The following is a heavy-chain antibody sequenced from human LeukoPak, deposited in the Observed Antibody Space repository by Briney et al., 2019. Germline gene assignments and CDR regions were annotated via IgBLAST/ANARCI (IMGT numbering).Heavy chain of an antibody. J-gene: IGHJ2*01. CDR3: ARRGSDWYFDL. Sequence: PSETLSLTCTVSGGSISSSYWSWIRQSAGKGLEWIGRIYTSGSTNYNPSLKSRVTMSVDTSKNQFSLKLTSVTAADTAVYYCARRGSDWYFDLWGRGTLVTVSS. D-gene: IGHD2-15*01. V-gene: IGHV4-4*07. CDR1: GGSISSSY. CDR2: IYTSGST.